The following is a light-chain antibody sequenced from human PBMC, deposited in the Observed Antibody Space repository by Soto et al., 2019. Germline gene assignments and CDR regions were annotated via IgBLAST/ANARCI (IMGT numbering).Light chain of an antibody. CDR2: DTS. CDR1: QSIGSDS. J-gene: IGKJ1*01. CDR3: QKSGSSLCT. Sequence: EIVLTQSPGTLSLSPGQRATLSCRASQSIGSDSLAWYQQKPGQAPRLLIYDTSTMATGIPDSFGGSGSGTDFTLTIRILEPEDFSVYSCQKSGSSLCTFGQGTKVQIK. V-gene: IGKV3-20*01.